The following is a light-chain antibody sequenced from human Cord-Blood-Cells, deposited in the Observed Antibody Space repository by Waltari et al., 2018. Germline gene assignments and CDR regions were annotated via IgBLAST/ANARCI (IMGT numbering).Light chain of an antibody. J-gene: IGKJ2*01. CDR2: AAS. CDR3: QQSYSTPMYT. V-gene: IGKV1-39*01. Sequence: DIQMTQSPSSLSASVGDRVTITCRASQSISSYLNLYQQKPGKAPKLLIYAASSLQSGVPSRFSGSGSGTDFTLTISSLQPEDFATYYGQQSYSTPMYTFGQGTKLEIK. CDR1: QSISSY.